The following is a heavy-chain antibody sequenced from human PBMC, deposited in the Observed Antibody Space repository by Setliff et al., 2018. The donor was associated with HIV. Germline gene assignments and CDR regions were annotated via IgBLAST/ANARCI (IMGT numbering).Heavy chain of an antibody. Sequence: SETLSLTCAVYGGSFSGYYWSWICQPPGKGLEWIGEINHSGSTNYNPSLKSRVTISVDTSKNQFSLKLRSVTAADTAVYYCARQPLYNDYDWRSYYFDYWGQGSLVTVSS. V-gene: IGHV4-34*01. J-gene: IGHJ4*02. CDR3: ARQPLYNDYDWRSYYFDY. CDR2: INHSGST. D-gene: IGHD5-12*01. CDR1: GGSFSGYY.